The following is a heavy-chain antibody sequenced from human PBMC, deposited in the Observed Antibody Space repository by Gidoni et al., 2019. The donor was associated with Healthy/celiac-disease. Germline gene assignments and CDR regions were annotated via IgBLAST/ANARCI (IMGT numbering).Heavy chain of an antibody. Sequence: EVQLVQSGAEVKKPGESLRISCKGSGYSFTSYWISWVRQMPGKGLEWMGRIDPSDSYTNYSPSFQGHVTISADKSISTAYLQWSSLKASDTAMYYCARRVTMVRPGWGYAFDIWGQGTMVTVSS. CDR2: IDPSDSYT. J-gene: IGHJ3*02. V-gene: IGHV5-10-1*03. CDR1: GYSFTSYW. CDR3: ARRVTMVRPGWGYAFDI. D-gene: IGHD3-10*01.